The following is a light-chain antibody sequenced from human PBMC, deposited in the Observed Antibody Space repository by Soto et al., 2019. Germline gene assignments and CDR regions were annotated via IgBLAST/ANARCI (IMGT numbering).Light chain of an antibody. CDR3: QQRSNWLT. CDR2: DAS. Sequence: EIVVTQSPATLSLSPGERATLSCRASQSVNSYLAWYQQKPDQAPRLLIYDASNRATGIPARFSGSGSGTDFTLTISSLEPEDFAVYYCQQRSNWLTFGGGTKVEIK. J-gene: IGKJ4*01. V-gene: IGKV3-11*01. CDR1: QSVNSY.